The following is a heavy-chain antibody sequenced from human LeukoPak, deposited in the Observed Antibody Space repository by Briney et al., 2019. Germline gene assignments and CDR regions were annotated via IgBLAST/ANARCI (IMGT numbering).Heavy chain of an antibody. V-gene: IGHV4-34*01. CDR3: ARADYGGNPRGWTFDY. CDR2: IKHSGST. J-gene: IGHJ4*02. CDR1: GGSFSGYY. Sequence: SKTLSLTCAVYGGSFSGYYWSWIRQPPGKGLEWIGEIKHSGSTNYNPSLKSRVTISVDTSKNQFSLKLSSVTAADTAVYYCARADYGGNPRGWTFDYWGQGTLVTVSS. D-gene: IGHD4-23*01.